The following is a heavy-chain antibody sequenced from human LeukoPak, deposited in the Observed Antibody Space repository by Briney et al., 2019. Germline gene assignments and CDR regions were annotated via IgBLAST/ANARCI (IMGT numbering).Heavy chain of an antibody. Sequence: GGSLRLSCSASGFTFSDYWMSWVRQAPGKGLEWGANIKQDGSEKYYVDSVKGRFTISRDNAKNSLYLQMNSLRAEDTAVYYCAKVRLYCSGGSSCYYHPFDYWGQGTLVTVSS. V-gene: IGHV3-7*03. D-gene: IGHD2-15*01. CDR1: GFTFSDYW. CDR2: IKQDGSEK. CDR3: AKVRLYCSGGSSCYYHPFDY. J-gene: IGHJ4*02.